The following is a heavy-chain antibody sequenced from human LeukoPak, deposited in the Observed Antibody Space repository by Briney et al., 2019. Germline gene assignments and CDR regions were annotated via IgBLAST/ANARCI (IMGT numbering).Heavy chain of an antibody. CDR3: ARGARVNWNDGFPSDAFDI. V-gene: IGHV1-2*02. Sequence: ASVKVSCKASGYTFSGYYMYWVRQAPGQGLEWMGWITPNSGGTNYAQKFQGRVTMTRDTSISTAYVELSRLRSDDTAVYYCARGARVNWNDGFPSDAFDIWGQGTMVTVPS. D-gene: IGHD1-1*01. CDR1: GYTFSGYY. J-gene: IGHJ3*02. CDR2: ITPNSGGT.